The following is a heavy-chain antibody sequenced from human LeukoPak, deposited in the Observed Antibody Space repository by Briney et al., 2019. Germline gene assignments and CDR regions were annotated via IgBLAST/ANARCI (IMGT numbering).Heavy chain of an antibody. CDR1: GFTFSSYG. Sequence: GGSLRHSCAASGFTFSSYGMHWVRQAPGKGLAWVAFIRYDGSNKYYADSVKGRFTISRDNSKNTLYLQMNSLRAEDTAVYYCAKDGRYFDWLLGGYDAFYIWGQGTMVTVSS. CDR2: IRYDGSNK. V-gene: IGHV3-30*02. CDR3: AKDGRYFDWLLGGYDAFYI. J-gene: IGHJ3*02. D-gene: IGHD3-9*01.